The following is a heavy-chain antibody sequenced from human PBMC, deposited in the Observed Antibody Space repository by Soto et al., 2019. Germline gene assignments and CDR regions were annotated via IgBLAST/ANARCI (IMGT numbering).Heavy chain of an antibody. CDR2: ISPYNGNT. CDR3: ARDRGATVTRPDFDY. D-gene: IGHD4-17*01. Sequence: QVQLVQSGAEVKKPGASVKVSCKASGYTFTSYGISWVRQAPGQGLEGMGGISPYNGNTNYAQNLQGRVTMPTDTSXXPAYMELRSLRSDDTAVYYCARDRGATVTRPDFDYWGQGTLVTVSS. CDR1: GYTFTSYG. J-gene: IGHJ4*02. V-gene: IGHV1-18*01.